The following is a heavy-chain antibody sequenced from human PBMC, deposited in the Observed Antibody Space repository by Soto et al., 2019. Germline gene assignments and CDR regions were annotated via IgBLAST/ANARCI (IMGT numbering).Heavy chain of an antibody. D-gene: IGHD4-17*01. CDR2: INTSGNT. J-gene: IGHJ4*02. Sequence: SETLSLTCKVSGRSITSYRWSWIRQSAGKGLEWIGRINTSGNTHYNPSLKSRVTVSIDTSQNQFFLTVTSVTAADSAVYYCARESGDKWDYEAYWVQGTLVXVS. CDR3: ARESGDKWDYEAY. CDR1: GRSITSYR. V-gene: IGHV4-4*07.